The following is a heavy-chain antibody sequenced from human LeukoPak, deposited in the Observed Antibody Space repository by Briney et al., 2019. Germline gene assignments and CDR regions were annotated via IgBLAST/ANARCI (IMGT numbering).Heavy chain of an antibody. CDR3: ARHRRTTVTTTTWFDP. CDR2: IYYSGST. D-gene: IGHD4-17*01. J-gene: IGHJ5*02. V-gene: IGHV4-39*01. Sequence: PTETLFLTCTVSGGSISSSSDYWGWIRQPPGKGLEWTGSIYYSGSTYYNPSLKSRVTISVDTSKNQFSLKLSSVTAAHTAVYYCARHRRTTVTTTTWFDPWGQGTLVTVSS. CDR1: GGSISSSSDY.